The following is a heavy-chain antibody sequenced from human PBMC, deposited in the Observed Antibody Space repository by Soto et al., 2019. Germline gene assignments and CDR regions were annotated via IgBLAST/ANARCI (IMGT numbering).Heavy chain of an antibody. V-gene: IGHV1-69*13. CDR3: ASPRDSSGYYYGGWYFDL. J-gene: IGHJ2*01. CDR1: GGTFSSYA. CDR2: IIPIFGTA. D-gene: IGHD3-22*01. Sequence: SVKVSCKASGGTFSSYAISWVRQAPGQGLEWMGGIIPIFGTANYAQKFQGRVTITADESTSTAYMELSSLRSKDTAVYYCASPRDSSGYYYGGWYFDLWGRGTLVTVSS.